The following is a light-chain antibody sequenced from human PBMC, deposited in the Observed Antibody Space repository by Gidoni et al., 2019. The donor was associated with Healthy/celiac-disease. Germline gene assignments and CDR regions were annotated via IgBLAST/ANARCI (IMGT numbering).Light chain of an antibody. Sequence: EIVMTQSPATLSVSPGERATLSCRASQSVSSNLAWYQQKPGQAPRLLIYGASSGSGTAFTLTISSLQSEDFAVYYCQQYNNWPVWTFGQGTKVEIK. CDR2: GAS. CDR1: QSVSSN. CDR3: QQYNNWPVWT. J-gene: IGKJ1*01. V-gene: IGKV3-15*01.